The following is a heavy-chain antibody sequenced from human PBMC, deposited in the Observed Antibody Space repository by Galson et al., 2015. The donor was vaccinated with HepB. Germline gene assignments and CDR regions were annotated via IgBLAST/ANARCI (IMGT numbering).Heavy chain of an antibody. D-gene: IGHD6-19*01. Sequence: SLRLSCAASGFTFSRYSMNWVRQAPGKGLEWVSSISSSSTYIYYADSVKGRFTISRDNAKNSLYLQMNSLRAEDTAVYYCARTNGGVRSSDQNFDYWGQGTLVTVSS. CDR3: ARTNGGVRSSDQNFDY. V-gene: IGHV3-21*01. CDR2: ISSSSTYI. CDR1: GFTFSRYS. J-gene: IGHJ4*02.